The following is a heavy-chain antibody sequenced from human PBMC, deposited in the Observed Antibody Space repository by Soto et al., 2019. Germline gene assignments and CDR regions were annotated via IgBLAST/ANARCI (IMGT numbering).Heavy chain of an antibody. D-gene: IGHD6-19*01. CDR1: GGSISSRSYY. CDR2: KDYSGST. V-gene: IGHV4-39*01. CDR3: VSGGSDWYSFPAEH. J-gene: IGHJ4*02. Sequence: SEILSHTCTVSGGSISSRSYYWGRIRQPPGKGLEWIGSKDYSGSTHYNPSLKSRVTISVDTSKNQFSLKLSSVTAADTAVYYCVSGGSDWYSFPAEHWGQGTLVTVSS.